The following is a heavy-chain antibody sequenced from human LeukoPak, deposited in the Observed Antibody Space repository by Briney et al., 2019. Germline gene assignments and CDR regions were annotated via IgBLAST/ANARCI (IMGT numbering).Heavy chain of an antibody. CDR1: GFTFSRYS. V-gene: IGHV3-48*01. CDR3: TTLTIFGVVIAPLVLGDHYCMDV. CDR2: ISSSNSSA. D-gene: IGHD3-3*01. J-gene: IGHJ6*03. Sequence: GGSPRLSCAASGFTFSRYSMNWVRQAPGKGLEWVSYISSSNSSAYYADPVKGRFIISRDNAKNSLYLQMNSLRAEDTAVYYCTTLTIFGVVIAPLVLGDHYCMDVWGKGTTVTVSS.